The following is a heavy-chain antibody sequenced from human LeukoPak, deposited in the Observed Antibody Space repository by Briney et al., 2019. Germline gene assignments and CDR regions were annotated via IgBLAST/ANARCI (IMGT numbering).Heavy chain of an antibody. D-gene: IGHD6-19*01. V-gene: IGHV3-21*01. CDR2: ISSSSSYI. CDR3: AREGEAVAGPLDY. Sequence: KTGGSLRLSCAASGFTFSSYSMNWVRQAPGKGLEWVSSISSSSSYIYYADSVKGRFTISRDNAKNSLYLQMNSLRAEDTAVYYCAREGEAVAGPLDYWGQGTLVTVSS. J-gene: IGHJ4*02. CDR1: GFTFSSYS.